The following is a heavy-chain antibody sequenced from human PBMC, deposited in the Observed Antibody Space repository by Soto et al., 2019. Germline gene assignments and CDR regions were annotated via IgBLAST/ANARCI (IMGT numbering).Heavy chain of an antibody. J-gene: IGHJ4*02. CDR1: GFTFSIYA. Sequence: PGGSLRLSCAASGFTFSIYAMSWVRHAPGKGLEWVSAISGSGGSTYYADSVKGRLAISRDNSKNTLYLQMNSLRAEDTAVYYCAKALLERELPQAFDYWGQGTLVTVSS. CDR2: ISGSGGST. V-gene: IGHV3-23*01. CDR3: AKALLERELPQAFDY. D-gene: IGHD1-26*01.